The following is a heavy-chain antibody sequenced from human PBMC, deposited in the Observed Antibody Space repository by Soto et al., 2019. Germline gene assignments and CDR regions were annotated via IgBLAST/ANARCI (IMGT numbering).Heavy chain of an antibody. J-gene: IGHJ4*02. CDR2: IFIGGTT. CDR3: ARGPTTEKVDS. Sequence: GGSLRLSCAASGFTVSSSQMTWVRQAPGKALEWVSVIFIGGTTQYAVSVKGRFTISRDYSKNTVYLQMNQFSLALTSVTAADTAMYYCARGPTTEKVDSWGQGILVTVSS. V-gene: IGHV3-53*01. CDR1: GFTVSSSQ.